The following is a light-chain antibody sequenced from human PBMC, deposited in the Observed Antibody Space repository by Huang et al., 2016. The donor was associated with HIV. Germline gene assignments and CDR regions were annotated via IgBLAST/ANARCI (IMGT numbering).Light chain of an antibody. V-gene: IGKV2-28*01. CDR2: MGS. CDR3: MQAQQTPYT. J-gene: IGKJ2*01. Sequence: DIVMTQSPLSLAVTPGEPASISCRSSQSILHSNGYNYLEWYWQKPGQSPQLLIDMGSNRASGVPDRISGGGSGVEFTLKISRVEAEDVGVYYCMQAQQTPYTFGPGTKLEIK. CDR1: QSILHSNGYNY.